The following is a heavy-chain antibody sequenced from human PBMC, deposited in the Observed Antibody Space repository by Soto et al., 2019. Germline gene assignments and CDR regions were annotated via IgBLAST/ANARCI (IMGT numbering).Heavy chain of an antibody. CDR2: ISHDGGNR. V-gene: IGHV3-64D*08. Sequence: GGSLRLSCSASGFTFSLSPMHWVRQAPGKGLEYVSAISHDGGNRYYADSVKGRFTISRDNSKDTLYLQMSSLRAEDTSVYYCLKRLSTDESDYWGHGTLVTVSS. CDR3: LKRLSTDESDY. J-gene: IGHJ4*01. CDR1: GFTFSLSP.